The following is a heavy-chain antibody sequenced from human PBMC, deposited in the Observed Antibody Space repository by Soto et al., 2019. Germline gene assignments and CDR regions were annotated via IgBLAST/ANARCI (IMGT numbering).Heavy chain of an antibody. J-gene: IGHJ4*02. CDR2: IWYDGSNK. CDR3: ARDDREYQLLTAFDY. D-gene: IGHD2-2*01. V-gene: IGHV3-33*01. Sequence: QVQLVESVGGVVQPGRSLRLSCAASGFTFSSYGMHWVRQAPGKGLEWVAVIWYDGSNKYYADSVKGRFTISRDNSKNTLYLQMNSLRAEDTAVYYCARDDREYQLLTAFDYWGQGTLVTVSS. CDR1: GFTFSSYG.